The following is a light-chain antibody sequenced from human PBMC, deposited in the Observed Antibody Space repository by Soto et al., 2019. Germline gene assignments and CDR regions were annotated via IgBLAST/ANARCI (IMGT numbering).Light chain of an antibody. Sequence: QSVLTRPPSVSGAPGQRVTISCTGSSSNIGAGYDVHWYQQLPGTAPKLLIYGNSNRPSGVPDRFSGSKSGTSASLAITGLQAEDEADYYCQSYDSSLSGFYVFGTGTKVTLL. CDR1: SSNIGAGYD. V-gene: IGLV1-40*01. CDR2: GNS. J-gene: IGLJ1*01. CDR3: QSYDSSLSGFYV.